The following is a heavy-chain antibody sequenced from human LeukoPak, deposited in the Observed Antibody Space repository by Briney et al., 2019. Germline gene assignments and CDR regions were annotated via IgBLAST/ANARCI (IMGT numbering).Heavy chain of an antibody. V-gene: IGHV3-74*01. CDR3: ARSAWVDCFDY. CDR1: GFTLSDHY. CDR2: INGDGSST. D-gene: IGHD2-15*01. J-gene: IGHJ4*02. Sequence: GGSLRLSCAASGFTLSDHYMDWVRQAPGKGLVWVSRINGDGSSTSYADSVKGRFTISRDNAKNTLYLQMNSLRAEDTAVYYCARSAWVDCFDYWGQGTLVTVSS.